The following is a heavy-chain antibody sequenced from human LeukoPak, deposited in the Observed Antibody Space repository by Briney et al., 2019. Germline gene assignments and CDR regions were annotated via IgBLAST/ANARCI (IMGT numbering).Heavy chain of an antibody. Sequence: GGSLRLSCAASGFTFSSYAMSWVRQAPGKGLEWVSAISGSGGSTYYADSVKGRFTISRDNPKNTLYLQMNSLRAEDTAVYYCAKGSSYPYRYSLDLSYWGQGTLVTVSS. V-gene: IGHV3-23*01. CDR1: GFTFSSYA. D-gene: IGHD1-26*01. J-gene: IGHJ4*02. CDR2: ISGSGGST. CDR3: AKGSSYPYRYSLDLSY.